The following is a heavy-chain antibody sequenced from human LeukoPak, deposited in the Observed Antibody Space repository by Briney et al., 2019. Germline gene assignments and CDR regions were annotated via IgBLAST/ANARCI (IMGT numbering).Heavy chain of an antibody. Sequence: SGTLSLTCAVSGGSISSGNWWSWVRQPPGKGLEWIEEIYHSGSTNYNPSLKSRVNISVDKSKNQFSLKLNSVTAADTAVYYCARDRGPTGCDFDYWGQGTLVTVSS. CDR2: IYHSGST. CDR3: ARDRGPTGCDFDY. V-gene: IGHV4-4*02. D-gene: IGHD1-14*01. J-gene: IGHJ4*02. CDR1: GGSISSGNW.